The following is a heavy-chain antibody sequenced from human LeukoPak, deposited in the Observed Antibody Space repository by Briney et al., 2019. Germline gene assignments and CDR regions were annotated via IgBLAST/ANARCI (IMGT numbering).Heavy chain of an antibody. D-gene: IGHD3-10*01. CDR3: ARANYGSGSNYYYGLDV. V-gene: IGHV3-33*01. J-gene: IGHJ6*02. CDR2: IWYDGSNK. Sequence: GGSLRLSCAAPGFTFSSYGMHWVRQAPGKGLEWVAVIWYDGSNKYYADSVKGRFTISRDNSKNTLYLQINSLRAEDTAVYYRARANYGSGSNYYYGLDVWGQGTTVTVSS. CDR1: GFTFSSYG.